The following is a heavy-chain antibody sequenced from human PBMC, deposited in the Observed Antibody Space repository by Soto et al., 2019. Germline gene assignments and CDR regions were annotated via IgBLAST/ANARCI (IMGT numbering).Heavy chain of an antibody. CDR2: ISSSSSTI. CDR1: VFTFSSYS. J-gene: IGHJ6*02. V-gene: IGHV3-48*02. Sequence: GGSLRLSCAASVFTFSSYSMNWVRQAPGKGLEWVSYISSSSSTIYYADSVKGRFTSSRDNAKNSLYLQMNSLRDEDTAVYYCARDLYCSSTSCYRYYYYGMDVWGQGTTVTVSS. CDR3: ARDLYCSSTSCYRYYYYGMDV. D-gene: IGHD2-2*01.